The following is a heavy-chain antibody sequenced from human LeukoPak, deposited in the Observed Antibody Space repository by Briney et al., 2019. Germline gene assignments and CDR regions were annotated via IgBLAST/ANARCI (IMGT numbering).Heavy chain of an antibody. CDR3: ARDEDKVGAFDI. CDR1: GGSISSYY. V-gene: IGHV4-59*01. CDR2: IYYSGST. Sequence: PSETLSLTCTVSGGSISSYYWSWIRQPPGKGLEWIGYIYYSGSTNYNPSLKSRVTISVDTSKNQFSLKLSSVTAADTAVYYCARDEDKVGAFDIWGQGTMVTVSS. J-gene: IGHJ3*02. D-gene: IGHD1-26*01.